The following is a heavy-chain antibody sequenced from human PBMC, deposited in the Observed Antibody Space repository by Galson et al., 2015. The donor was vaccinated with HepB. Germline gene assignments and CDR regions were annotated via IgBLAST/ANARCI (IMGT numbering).Heavy chain of an antibody. CDR3: ISGGNSGYYYGMDV. D-gene: IGHD4-23*01. CDR2: IRSKANSYAT. Sequence: SLRLSCAASGFTFSGSAMHWVRQASGKGLEWVGRIRSKANSYATAYAASVKGRFTISRDDSKNTAYLQMNSLKTEDTAVYHCISGGNSGYYYGMDVWGQGTTVTVSS. J-gene: IGHJ6*02. V-gene: IGHV3-73*01. CDR1: GFTFSGSA.